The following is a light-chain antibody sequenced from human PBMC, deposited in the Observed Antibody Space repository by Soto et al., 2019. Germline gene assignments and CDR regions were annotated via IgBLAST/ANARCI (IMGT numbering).Light chain of an antibody. V-gene: IGKV3-15*01. CDR1: ESVSSN. CDR2: GAS. CDR3: QQYFNWPPYT. J-gene: IGKJ2*01. Sequence: EIVLTQSPATLSVSPGDRATLSCRASESVSSNVAWYQQKPGQTPWLLIYGASTRATGVPPRFSGSRSGTEFTLTISSLQSEDFAVYYCQQYFNWPPYTFGQGTKVDIK.